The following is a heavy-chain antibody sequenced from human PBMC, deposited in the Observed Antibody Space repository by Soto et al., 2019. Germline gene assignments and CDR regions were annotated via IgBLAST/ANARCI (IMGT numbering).Heavy chain of an antibody. D-gene: IGHD4-4*01. CDR1: GFTFSNYG. Sequence: PGGSLRLSCAASGFTFSNYGMHWVRQAPGKGLEWVAVIWYDGSNEYYADSVKGRFTISRDNSKNTLYLQMNSLRAEDTAVYYCARSRDGYSFYFYYGMDVWGQGTTVTVSS. V-gene: IGHV3-33*01. J-gene: IGHJ6*02. CDR2: IWYDGSNE. CDR3: ARSRDGYSFYFYYGMDV.